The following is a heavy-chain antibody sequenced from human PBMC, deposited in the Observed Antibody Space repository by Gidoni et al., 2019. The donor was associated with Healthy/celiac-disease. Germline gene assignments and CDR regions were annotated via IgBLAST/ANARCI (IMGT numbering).Heavy chain of an antibody. CDR3: ARGRWYSSSWDYYYYGMDV. Sequence: QVQLVQSGAVVTKPGSSEQVSCTASGDTFSSYAIRWVRQAPGQGLEWMGGLIPIFGTANYAQKFQGRVTITADKSTRSAYMELSSLRSEDTAVYYCARGRWYSSSWDYYYYGMDVWGKGTTVTVSS. CDR1: GDTFSSYA. V-gene: IGHV1-69*06. J-gene: IGHJ6*04. D-gene: IGHD6-13*01. CDR2: LIPIFGTA.